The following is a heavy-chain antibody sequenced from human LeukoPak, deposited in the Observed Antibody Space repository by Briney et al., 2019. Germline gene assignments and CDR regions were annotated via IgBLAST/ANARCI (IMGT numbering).Heavy chain of an antibody. CDR1: GYTFTGYY. D-gene: IGHD2-21*02. J-gene: IGHJ6*02. CDR3: ARDLTPHIVVVTAIQRLNQAGYGMDV. Sequence: ASVKVSCKASGYTFTGYYMHWVRQAPGQGLEWMGWINPNSGGTNYAQKFQGRVTMSRDTSISTAYMELRRLRSDDTAVYYCARDLTPHIVVVTAIQRLNQAGYGMDVWGQGTTVTVSS. CDR2: INPNSGGT. V-gene: IGHV1-2*02.